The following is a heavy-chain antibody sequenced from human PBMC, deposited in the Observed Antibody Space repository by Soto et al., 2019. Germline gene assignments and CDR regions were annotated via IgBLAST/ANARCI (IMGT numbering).Heavy chain of an antibody. J-gene: IGHJ4*02. CDR3: ASPYYDFWTGPPWGTQKYYFDF. Sequence: LSLTCAVYGGSFSGYYWSWIRQPPGKGLEWIGEINHSGSTNYNPSLESRITISVDTSKNQFSLKLSSVTAADTAVYYCASPYYDFWTGPPWGTQKYYFDFWGQGTLVTVSS. CDR2: INHSGST. D-gene: IGHD3-3*01. V-gene: IGHV4-34*01. CDR1: GGSFSGYY.